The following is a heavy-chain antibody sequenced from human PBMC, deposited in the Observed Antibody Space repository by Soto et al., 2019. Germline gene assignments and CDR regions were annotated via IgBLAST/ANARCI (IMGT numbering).Heavy chain of an antibody. V-gene: IGHV1-18*01. D-gene: IGHD2-2*01. CDR2: ISAYNGNT. CDR3: ARGIVVVPAAPNYYYYYYMDV. Sequence: QVQLVQSGAEVKKPGASVKVSCKASGYTFTSYGISWVRQAPGQGLEWMGWISAYNGNTNYAQKLQGRVTMTTDTSTSRAYMELRSLRSDDAAVYYCARGIVVVPAAPNYYYYYYMDVWGKGTTVTVSS. CDR1: GYTFTSYG. J-gene: IGHJ6*03.